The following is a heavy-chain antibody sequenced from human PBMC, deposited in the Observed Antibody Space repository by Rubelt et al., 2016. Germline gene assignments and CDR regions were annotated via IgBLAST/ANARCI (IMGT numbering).Heavy chain of an antibody. CDR1: GYTFTSYY. J-gene: IGHJ4*02. D-gene: IGHD6-19*01. CDR2: INPSGGST. CDR3: ARGPSRYSSGWEMDY. Sequence: VQSGAEVKKPGASVKVSCKASGYTFTSYYMHWVRQAPGQGLEWMGIINPSGGSTSYAQKFQGRVTMTRDTSTSTVYMELSSLRSDDTAVYYCARGPSRYSSGWEMDYWGQGTLVTVSS. V-gene: IGHV1-46*01.